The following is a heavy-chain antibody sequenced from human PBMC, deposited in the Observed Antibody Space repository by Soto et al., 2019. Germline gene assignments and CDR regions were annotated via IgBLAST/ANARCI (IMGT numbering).Heavy chain of an antibody. J-gene: IGHJ3*01. CDR1: GGAITPSSYN. CDR2: IYYDGRT. D-gene: IGHD3-10*01. V-gene: IGHV4-39*02. Sequence: QLQLQESGPGLVKPSETLSLTCSVSGGAITPSSYNWHWIRQPPGNGLEWIGTIYYDGRTSYNPSLKRQVTISVDTSKNHFALKVNSVTAADTAVYYCARFYGNAFDVWGRGTVVTVSS. CDR3: ARFYGNAFDV.